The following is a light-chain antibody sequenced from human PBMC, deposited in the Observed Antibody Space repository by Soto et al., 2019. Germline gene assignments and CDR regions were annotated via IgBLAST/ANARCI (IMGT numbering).Light chain of an antibody. Sequence: EIVLTQSPGTLSLSPGERATLSCRASQSVDSNHLAWYQQRPGQAPRLLTHGASSRATGIPDRFSGSGSGTDFSLTISRLEPEDFAVYYCQHYSFSSYTFGQGTKLEIK. CDR3: QHYSFSSYT. V-gene: IGKV3-20*01. J-gene: IGKJ2*01. CDR1: QSVDSNH. CDR2: GAS.